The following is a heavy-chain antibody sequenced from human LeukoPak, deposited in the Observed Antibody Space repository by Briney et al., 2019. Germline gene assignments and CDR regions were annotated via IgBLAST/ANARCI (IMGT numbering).Heavy chain of an antibody. CDR3: ARDSEYGSSFAFDI. CDR1: GFTFSSHW. J-gene: IGHJ3*02. D-gene: IGHD6-13*01. Sequence: GGSLRLSCAASGFTFSSHWMTWVRQAPGKGLEWVANINQDGSERYYVDSVKGRFTISRDNAKNSLYLQMNSLRAEDTAVYYCARDSEYGSSFAFDIWGQGTMVTVSS. V-gene: IGHV3-7*01. CDR2: INQDGSER.